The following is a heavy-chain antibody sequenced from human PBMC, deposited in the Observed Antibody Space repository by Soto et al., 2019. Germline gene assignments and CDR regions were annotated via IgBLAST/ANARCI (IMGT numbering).Heavy chain of an antibody. V-gene: IGHV3-23*01. CDR1: GFTFSSYA. J-gene: IGHJ4*02. CDR2: ISGSGGST. CDR3: AKRLGGDFWSGQTDY. Sequence: VGSLRLSCAVSGFTFSSYAMSCVRQAPGKGLEWVSAISGSGGSTYYADSVKGRFTISRDNSKNTLHLQMNSLRAEDTAVYYCAKRLGGDFWSGQTDYWGQGTLVTVSS. D-gene: IGHD3-3*01.